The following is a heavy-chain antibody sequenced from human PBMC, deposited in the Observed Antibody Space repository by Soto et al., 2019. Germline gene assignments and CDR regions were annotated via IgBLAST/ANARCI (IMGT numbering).Heavy chain of an antibody. D-gene: IGHD3-16*02. Sequence: EVQLLEPGGGLVQPGGSLRLSCAASGFIFSSYAISWVRQAPGKGLAWVSGISGSGGSTYSADSVKGRFTISRDNSKNTLSLQMNSLRAEDTAVYYCAKASYDYIWGSYCYVGFDYWGQGALVTVSS. CDR3: AKASYDYIWGSYCYVGFDY. J-gene: IGHJ4*02. V-gene: IGHV3-23*01. CDR1: GFIFSSYA. CDR2: ISGSGGST.